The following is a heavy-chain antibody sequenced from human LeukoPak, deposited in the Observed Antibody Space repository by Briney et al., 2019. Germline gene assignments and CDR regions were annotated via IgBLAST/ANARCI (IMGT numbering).Heavy chain of an antibody. D-gene: IGHD1-26*01. V-gene: IGHV3-74*01. CDR2: INSDGSTT. CDR3: ARDRGTYYYFDY. CDR1: GFTFSSYW. Sequence: GGSLRLSCAASGFTFSSYWMHWVRQAAGKGLVWVSRINSDGSTTTYADSVKGRFTISRDNAKNTLYLQMNSLRAEDTAVYYCARDRGTYYYFDYWGQGTLVTVSS. J-gene: IGHJ4*02.